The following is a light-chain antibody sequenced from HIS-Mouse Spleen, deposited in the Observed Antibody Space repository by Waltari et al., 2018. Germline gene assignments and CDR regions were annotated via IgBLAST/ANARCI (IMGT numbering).Light chain of an antibody. J-gene: IGLJ2*01. CDR1: SSDVGGYNY. CDR3: SSYAGSNNFVV. V-gene: IGLV2-8*01. CDR2: EVS. Sequence: QSALTQPPSASGSPGQSVTISCTGTSSDVGGYNYVSWYQQHPGKAPKLMIYEVSQRPSGVPDRFSGSKSGRTASLTVSGLQAEDEADYYCSSYAGSNNFVVFGGGTKLTVL.